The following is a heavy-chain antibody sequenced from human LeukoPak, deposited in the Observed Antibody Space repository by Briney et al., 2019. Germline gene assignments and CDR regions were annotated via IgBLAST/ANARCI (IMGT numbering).Heavy chain of an antibody. CDR1: GFTFSSYG. D-gene: IGHD3-10*02. CDR2: IRYDGNNK. V-gene: IGHV3-30*02. Sequence: GGSLRLSCGASGFTFSSYGMHWVRQAPGKGLEWVAFIRYDGNNKYQPDSVKGRFTISRDNSKNTLYLQMNSLRAEDTAVYYCAKDRTMFSGDDAFDIWGQGTMVTVSS. CDR3: AKDRTMFSGDDAFDI. J-gene: IGHJ3*02.